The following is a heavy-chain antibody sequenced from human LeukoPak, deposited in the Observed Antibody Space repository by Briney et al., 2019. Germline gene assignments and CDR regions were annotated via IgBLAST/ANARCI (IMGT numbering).Heavy chain of an antibody. V-gene: IGHV3-21*01. J-gene: IGHJ4*02. CDR2: ISSSSSYI. D-gene: IGHD3-10*01. CDR3: ARAPSYYGSGGFLDYFDY. CDR1: GFTFSSYS. Sequence: PGGSLRLSCAASGFTFSSYSMNWVRQAPGKGLEWVSSISSSSSYIYYADSVKGRFTISRDNAKNSLYLQMNSLRAEDTAVYYCARAPSYYGSGGFLDYFDYWGQGTLVTVSS.